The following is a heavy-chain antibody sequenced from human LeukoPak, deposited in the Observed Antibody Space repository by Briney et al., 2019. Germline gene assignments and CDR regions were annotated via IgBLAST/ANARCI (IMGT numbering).Heavy chain of an antibody. CDR2: ISGSGGST. V-gene: IGHV3-23*01. CDR3: AKDSSGWTIDY. CDR1: GFTFSSYG. J-gene: IGHJ4*02. D-gene: IGHD6-19*01. Sequence: GGSLRLSCAASGFTFSSYGMSWARQAPGKGLEWVSAISGSGGSTYYADSVKGRFTISRDNSRNTLYLQMNSLRAEDTAVYYCAKDSSGWTIDYWGQGTLVTVSS.